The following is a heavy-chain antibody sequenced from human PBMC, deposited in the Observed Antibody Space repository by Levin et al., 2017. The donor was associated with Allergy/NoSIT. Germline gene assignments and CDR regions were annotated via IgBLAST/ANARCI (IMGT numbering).Heavy chain of an antibody. Sequence: PGESLKISCAASGFTFSSYAMHWVRQAPGKGLEWVAVISYDGSNKYYADSVKGRFTISRDNSKNTLYLQMNSLRAEDTAVYYCARDGLQGGYYYYYGMDVWGQGTTVTVSS. D-gene: IGHD5-24*01. J-gene: IGHJ6*02. CDR2: ISYDGSNK. CDR1: GFTFSSYA. V-gene: IGHV3-30*04. CDR3: ARDGLQGGYYYYYGMDV.